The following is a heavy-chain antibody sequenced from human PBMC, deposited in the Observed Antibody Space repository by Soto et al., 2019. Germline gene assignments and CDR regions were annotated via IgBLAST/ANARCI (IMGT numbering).Heavy chain of an antibody. D-gene: IGHD6-6*01. CDR2: IDPSDSYI. J-gene: IGHJ4*01. V-gene: IGHV5-10-1*01. Sequence: GESLKISCQGSGYSFTSSWISWVRQMPGEGLEWMGRIDPSDSYIDYSPSFQGRVTISADKSISTAYLQWSSLKASDTAMYYCARRGSSSSFFYDYWGHGTLVTVSS. CDR3: ARRGSSSSFFYDY. CDR1: GYSFTSSW.